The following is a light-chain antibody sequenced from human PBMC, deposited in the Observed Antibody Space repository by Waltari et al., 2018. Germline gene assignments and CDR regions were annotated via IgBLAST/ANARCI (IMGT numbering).Light chain of an antibody. Sequence: DIQMTQSPSTVSASLGDRVTITCRASQNLNTFLSWYQQKPGAVPNLLIYDGSTLERGVPSRFSGSGSGTHFTLTISGLQPDDFATYYCQQYYDYPINFGQGTRL. J-gene: IGKJ5*01. CDR3: QQYYDYPIN. CDR2: DGS. CDR1: QNLNTF. V-gene: IGKV1-5*01.